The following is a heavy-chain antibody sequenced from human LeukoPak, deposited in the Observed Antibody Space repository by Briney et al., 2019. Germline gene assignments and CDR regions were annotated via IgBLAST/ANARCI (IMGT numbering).Heavy chain of an antibody. CDR2: TYYTSKWYN. D-gene: IGHD3-3*01. CDR1: GASVSINRAG. J-gene: IGHJ5*02. CDR3: ARQGFRRFDP. V-gene: IGHV6-1*01. Sequence: SPTLSLTFAISGASVSINRAGRNWFRQSPSRGLEWLGRTYYTSKWYNDYAVSVKSRITVNPDTSKNQFSLHLNSVTPEDTAVYYCARQGFRRFDPWGQGTLVTVSS.